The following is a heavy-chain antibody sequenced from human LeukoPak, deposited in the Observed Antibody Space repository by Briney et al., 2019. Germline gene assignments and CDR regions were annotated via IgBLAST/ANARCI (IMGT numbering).Heavy chain of an antibody. CDR1: GFTFSSYW. CDR2: IKQDGSEK. J-gene: IGHJ4*02. CDR3: ARPGAYCGGDCYSDY. V-gene: IGHV3-7*01. D-gene: IGHD2-21*02. Sequence: SGGSLRLSCAASGFTFSSYWMSWVRQAPGKGLEWVANIKQDGSEKYYVDSVKGRFTISRDNAKNSLYLQMNSLRAEDTAVYYCARPGAYCGGDCYSDYWGQGTLVTVSS.